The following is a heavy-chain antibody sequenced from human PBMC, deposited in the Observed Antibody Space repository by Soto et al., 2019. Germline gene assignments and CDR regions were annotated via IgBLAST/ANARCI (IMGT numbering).Heavy chain of an antibody. CDR1: GYIFIDYW. J-gene: IGHJ4*02. V-gene: IGHV5-51*01. D-gene: IGHD2-15*01. CDR2: VYPRDSDT. Sequence: PGESLKISCKASGYIFIDYWIGWVRQMPGKGLEWMGIVYPRDSDTRYSPSFQGQVTISADKSPGTAFQQWRSLKASDTALYYCARPPLPGYSIHFNSWGQGTLVTVSS. CDR3: ARPPLPGYSIHFNS.